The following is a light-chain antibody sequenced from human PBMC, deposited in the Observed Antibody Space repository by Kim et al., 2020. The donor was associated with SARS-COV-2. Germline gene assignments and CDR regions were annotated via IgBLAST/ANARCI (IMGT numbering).Light chain of an antibody. Sequence: PGNTAGITYGGNNIETKVATWNQQKPATGTVVVIFYDRDRPSGMPARFSGSNCGITAILTISMVEAGDETDYYCQVWDSSSDHVVFGRGNQLPVL. CDR3: QVWDSSSDHVV. V-gene: IGLV3-21*04. J-gene: IGLJ2*01. CDR2: YDR. CDR1: NIETKV.